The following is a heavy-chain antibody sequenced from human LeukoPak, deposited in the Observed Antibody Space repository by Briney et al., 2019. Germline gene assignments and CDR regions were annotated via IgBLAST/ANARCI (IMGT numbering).Heavy chain of an antibody. J-gene: IGHJ4*02. CDR1: GFRFSSYA. CDR3: AKRVGPTGQRDPLFDY. CDR2: ISGSGGNA. Sequence: GGSLRLSCAASGFRFSSYAMSWVRQAPGKGLEWVAHISGSGGNAYYADSVKGRFTISRDNSKNTLNLQMNSLSAEDTAVYYCAKRVGPTGQRDPLFDYWGQGTLVIVSS. V-gene: IGHV3-23*01. D-gene: IGHD1-26*01.